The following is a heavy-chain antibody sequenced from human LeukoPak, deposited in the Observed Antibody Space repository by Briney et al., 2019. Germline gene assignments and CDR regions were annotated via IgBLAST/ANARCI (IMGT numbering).Heavy chain of an antibody. V-gene: IGHV4-39*07. Sequence: TSETLSLTCTVSGGSISTSSYSWGWIRQPPGKGLEWIGTIYYTGSTNYNPSFKSRVTISVDTSKNQFSLKLNSVTAADTAVYYCARVPVNIWENWFDPWGQGTLVTVSS. J-gene: IGHJ5*02. CDR1: GGSISTSSYS. CDR2: IYYTGST. D-gene: IGHD1-26*01. CDR3: ARVPVNIWENWFDP.